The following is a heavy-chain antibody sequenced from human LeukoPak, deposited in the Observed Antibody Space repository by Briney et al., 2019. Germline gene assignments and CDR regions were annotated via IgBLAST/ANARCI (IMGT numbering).Heavy chain of an antibody. CDR3: AKDSGVAPYGMDV. J-gene: IGHJ6*02. CDR1: GFTFSSYA. V-gene: IGHV3-23*01. CDR2: ISSSGGST. Sequence: GGSLRLSCAASGFTFSSYAMSWVRQAPGKGLEWVSAISSSGGSTYYADSVKGRFTISRDNSKNTLYLQMNSLRAEDTAVYYCAKDSGVAPYGMDVWGQGTTVTVSS. D-gene: IGHD7-27*01.